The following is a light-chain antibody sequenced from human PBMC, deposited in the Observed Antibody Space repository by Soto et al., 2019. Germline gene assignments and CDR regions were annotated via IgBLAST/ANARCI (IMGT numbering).Light chain of an antibody. CDR1: QSISSW. Sequence: DIPMTQSPSTVSASVGDRVTIPCRASQSISSWLAWYQQKPGKAPKLLIYKASSLESGVPSRFSGSGSGTEFTLTISSLQPDDFATYYCQQYNSYSRTFGQGTKVDIK. CDR2: KAS. J-gene: IGKJ1*01. V-gene: IGKV1-5*03. CDR3: QQYNSYSRT.